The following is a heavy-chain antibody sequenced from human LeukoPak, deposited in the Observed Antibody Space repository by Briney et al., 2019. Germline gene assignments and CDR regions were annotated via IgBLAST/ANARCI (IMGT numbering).Heavy chain of an antibody. Sequence: GGSLRLSCAASGFTFSSYAMSWVRQAPGKGLEWVSAISGSDGSTYYADSVKGRFTISRDNSKNTLCLQMNSLRAEDTAVYYCAKAGRIAAAGPTDFDYWGQGTLVTVSS. D-gene: IGHD6-13*01. V-gene: IGHV3-23*01. J-gene: IGHJ4*02. CDR2: ISGSDGST. CDR1: GFTFSSYA. CDR3: AKAGRIAAAGPTDFDY.